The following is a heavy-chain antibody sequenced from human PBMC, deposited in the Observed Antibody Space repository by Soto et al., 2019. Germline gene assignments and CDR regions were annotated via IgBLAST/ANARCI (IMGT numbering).Heavy chain of an antibody. J-gene: IGHJ4*02. CDR1: GYTVINYG. CDR3: SRRLDVDTVFQFYY. D-gene: IGHD2-8*02. CDR2: VGAYTRNT. Sequence: QVQLVQSGPAVKKPGSSVRVSCKASGYTVINYGIAWVRQAPGQGLEWMGWVGAYTRNTKYGQKFQNRIIMTPDTSTSTADMELRSLTYDDTAGYYFSRRLDVDTVFQFYYCAQGAPVTGSS. V-gene: IGHV1-18*01.